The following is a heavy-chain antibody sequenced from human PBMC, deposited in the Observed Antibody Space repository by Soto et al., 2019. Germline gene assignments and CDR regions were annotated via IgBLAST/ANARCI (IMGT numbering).Heavy chain of an antibody. CDR1: GGTFGSYA. D-gene: IGHD2-2*02. CDR3: ARDSKYCSSTSCYTGGAFDI. Sequence: KVRWKAAGGTFGSYAIIWARQETGQGLEWMGGIIPIFGTANDAQKFQGRVTITADESTSTAYMELSSLRSEDTAVYYCARDSKYCSSTSCYTGGAFDIWGQGTMVTVS. V-gene: IGHV1-69*01. J-gene: IGHJ3*02. CDR2: IIPIFGTA.